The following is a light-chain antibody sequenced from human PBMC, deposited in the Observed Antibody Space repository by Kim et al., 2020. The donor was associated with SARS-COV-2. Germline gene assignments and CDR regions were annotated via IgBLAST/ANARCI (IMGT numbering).Light chain of an antibody. J-gene: IGKJ2*01. CDR3: QHYSRYPYT. V-gene: IGKV1-5*03. CDR1: QDISTW. CDR2: KAS. Sequence: DIQMTQSPSTLSASVGDRVTITCRASQDISTWLAWYQQKPGKAPNLLIYKASNLESGVPSRFSGSGSGTGFTLTISSLQPDDFATYYCQHYSRYPYTFGQGTKVDIK.